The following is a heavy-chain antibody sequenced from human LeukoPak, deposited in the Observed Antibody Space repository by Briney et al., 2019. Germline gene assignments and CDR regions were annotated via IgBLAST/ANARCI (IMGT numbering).Heavy chain of an antibody. Sequence: SETLSLTCTVYGGSFSGYYWSWIRQPPGKGLEWIGEINHSGSTNYNPSLKSRVTISVDTSRNQFSLKLSSVTAADTAVYYCARGLIVGATVDIWGQGTMVTVSS. CDR2: INHSGST. CDR1: GGSFSGYY. J-gene: IGHJ3*02. CDR3: ARGLIVGATVDI. V-gene: IGHV4-34*01. D-gene: IGHD1-26*01.